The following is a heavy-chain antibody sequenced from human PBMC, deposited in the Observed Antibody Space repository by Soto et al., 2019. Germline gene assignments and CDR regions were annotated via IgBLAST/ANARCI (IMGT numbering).Heavy chain of an antibody. V-gene: IGHV3-23*01. CDR2: ISGSGGST. J-gene: IGHJ4*02. CDR3: VRDLALMADY. D-gene: IGHD3-16*01. CDR1: GFTFSTYA. Sequence: PGGSLRLSCAASGFTFSTYAMSWVRQAPGKGLEWVSVISGSGGSTYYADSVKGRFTITRDNSKNTVYLQMDSLRVDDTAMYYCVRDLALMADYWGQGTLVTVSS.